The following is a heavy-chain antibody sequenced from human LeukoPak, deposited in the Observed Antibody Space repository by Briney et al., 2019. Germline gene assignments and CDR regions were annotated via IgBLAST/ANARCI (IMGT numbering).Heavy chain of an antibody. Sequence: PGGSLRLSCAASGFTFSTFAMSWVRQAPGKGLEWVSAISDSGGSTYYADSVKGRFTISRDNAKNSLYLQMNSLRADDTAVYYCARVGRLERQPGDCWGQGTLVTVSS. CDR1: GFTFSTFA. V-gene: IGHV3-23*01. D-gene: IGHD1-1*01. J-gene: IGHJ4*02. CDR2: ISDSGGST. CDR3: ARVGRLERQPGDC.